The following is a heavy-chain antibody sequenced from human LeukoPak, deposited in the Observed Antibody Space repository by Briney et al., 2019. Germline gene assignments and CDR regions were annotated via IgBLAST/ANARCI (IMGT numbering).Heavy chain of an antibody. V-gene: IGHV3-11*04. Sequence: GGSLRLSCAASGFTFSDYYMSWIRQAPGKGLEWVSYISSSGSTIYYAGSVKGRFTISRDNAKNSLYLQMNSLRAEDTAVYYCARDSRLLWFGELLGWGQGTLVTVSS. CDR2: ISSSGSTI. D-gene: IGHD3-10*01. J-gene: IGHJ4*02. CDR3: ARDSRLLWFGELLG. CDR1: GFTFSDYY.